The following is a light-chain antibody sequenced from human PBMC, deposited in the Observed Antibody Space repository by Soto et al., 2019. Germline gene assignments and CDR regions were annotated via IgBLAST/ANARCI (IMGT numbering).Light chain of an antibody. V-gene: IGLV1-47*01. Sequence: QSVLTQPPSASGTPGQRVTISCSGSSSNIGSNYGYWYQQLPGTAPKLLIYKNNQRPSGVPDRFSGSKSGTSASLAISGLRSEDEADYYCAAWDDSLSGWVLGGGTKLTVL. CDR1: SSNIGSNY. CDR3: AAWDDSLSGWV. J-gene: IGLJ3*02. CDR2: KNN.